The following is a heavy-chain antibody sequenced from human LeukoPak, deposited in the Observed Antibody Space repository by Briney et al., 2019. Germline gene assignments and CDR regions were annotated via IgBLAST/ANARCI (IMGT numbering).Heavy chain of an antibody. V-gene: IGHV3-74*03. CDR3: AKEEPSLKQQLVRTKYNWFDP. CDR2: IKYDGTGT. D-gene: IGHD6-13*01. Sequence: QPGGSLRLSCAASGFSFSNDWMHWVRQTPGEGLVWVSRIKYDGTGTTYADSVKGRFTISRDNAKNTLYLQMNSLRTEDTAVYYCAKEEPSLKQQLVRTKYNWFDPWGQGTLVTVSS. J-gene: IGHJ5*02. CDR1: GFSFSNDW.